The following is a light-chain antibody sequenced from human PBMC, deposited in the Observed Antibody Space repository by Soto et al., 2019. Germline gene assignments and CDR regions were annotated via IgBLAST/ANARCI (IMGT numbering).Light chain of an antibody. CDR1: QGISSY. Sequence: VTRATKSLALLSASPADRATISCRMSQGISSYLAWYQQKPGKAPELLIYAASTLQSGVPSRFSGSGSGTDFTLTISCLQSEDFATYYCQQYDSCPTFGPGTMVDIK. V-gene: IGKV1D-8*01. J-gene: IGKJ3*01. CDR2: AAS. CDR3: QQYDSCPT.